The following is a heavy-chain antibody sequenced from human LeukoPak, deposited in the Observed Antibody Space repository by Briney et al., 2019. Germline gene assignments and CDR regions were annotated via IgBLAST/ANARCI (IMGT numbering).Heavy chain of an antibody. Sequence: PGGSLRLSCAASGFTFSSYWMSWVRQAPGKGLEWVANIKQDGSEKYYVDSVKGRFTISRDNSKNTLYLQMNSLRAEDTAVYYCARGDYDFWSGRLNWGQGTLVTVSS. CDR2: IKQDGSEK. D-gene: IGHD3-3*01. CDR3: ARGDYDFWSGRLN. CDR1: GFTFSSYW. J-gene: IGHJ4*02. V-gene: IGHV3-7*01.